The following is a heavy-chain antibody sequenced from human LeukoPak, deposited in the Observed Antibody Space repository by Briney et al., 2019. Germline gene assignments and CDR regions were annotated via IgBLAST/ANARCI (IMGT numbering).Heavy chain of an antibody. CDR3: ARDRVGLNAFDI. D-gene: IGHD1-26*01. CDR2: IYYSGST. V-gene: IGHV4-31*03. CDR1: GGSISSGGYY. Sequence: PSQTLSLTCTVPGGSISSGGYYWSWIRQHPGKGLEWIGYIYYSGSTYYNPSLKSRVTISVDTSKNQFSLKLSSVTAADTAVYYCARDRVGLNAFDIWGQGTMVTVSS. J-gene: IGHJ3*02.